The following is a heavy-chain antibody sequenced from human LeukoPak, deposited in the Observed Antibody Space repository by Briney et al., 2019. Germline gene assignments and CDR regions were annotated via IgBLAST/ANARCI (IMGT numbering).Heavy chain of an antibody. CDR3: ARARGYSSSWYGEAFDI. D-gene: IGHD6-13*01. V-gene: IGHV1-2*02. Sequence: ASVKVSCKASGYTFTGYYMHWVRQAPGQGLEWMGWINPNSGGTNYAQKFQGRVTMTRDTSISTAYMELSSLRSEDTAVYYCARARGYSSSWYGEAFDIWGQGTMVTVSS. CDR1: GYTFTGYY. CDR2: INPNSGGT. J-gene: IGHJ3*02.